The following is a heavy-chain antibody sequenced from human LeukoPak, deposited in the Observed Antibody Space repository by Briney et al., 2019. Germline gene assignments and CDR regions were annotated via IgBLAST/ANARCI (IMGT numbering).Heavy chain of an antibody. Sequence: SVKVSCKASGGTFSSYAISWVRQAPGQGLEWMGGIIPIFGTANYAQKFQGRVTITTDESTSTAYMELSSLRSEDTAVYYCARGISWGARGLVSAYYYYYYMDVWGQGTTVTVSS. CDR3: ARGISWGARGLVSAYYYYYYMDV. CDR2: IIPIFGTA. V-gene: IGHV1-69*05. D-gene: IGHD6-6*01. J-gene: IGHJ6*03. CDR1: GGTFSSYA.